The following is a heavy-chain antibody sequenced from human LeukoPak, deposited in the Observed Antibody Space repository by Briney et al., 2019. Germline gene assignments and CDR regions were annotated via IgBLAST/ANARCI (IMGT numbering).Heavy chain of an antibody. V-gene: IGHV3-48*01. CDR1: GFTFSSYS. CDR2: ISSSSSTI. D-gene: IGHD3-3*01. Sequence: GGSLRLSCAASGFTFSSYSMNWVRQAPGKGLEWVSYISSSSSTIYYADSVKGRFTISRDKAKNSLYLQMNSLRAEDTAVYYCAREYYDFWSGPAGYFDYWGQGTLVTVSS. CDR3: AREYYDFWSGPAGYFDY. J-gene: IGHJ4*02.